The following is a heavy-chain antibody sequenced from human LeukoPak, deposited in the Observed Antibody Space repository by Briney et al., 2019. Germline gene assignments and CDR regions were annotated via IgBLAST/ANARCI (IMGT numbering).Heavy chain of an antibody. CDR1: GFTFSSYG. CDR2: IRYDGSNK. V-gene: IGHV3-30*02. CDR3: ARDLPYGRRFDY. D-gene: IGHD4-17*01. J-gene: IGHJ4*02. Sequence: PGGSLRLSCAASGFTFSSYGMHWVRQAPGKGLEWVAFIRYDGSNKYYADSVKGRFTISRDNSKNTLYLQMNSLRAEDTAVYYCARDLPYGRRFDYWGQGTLVTVSS.